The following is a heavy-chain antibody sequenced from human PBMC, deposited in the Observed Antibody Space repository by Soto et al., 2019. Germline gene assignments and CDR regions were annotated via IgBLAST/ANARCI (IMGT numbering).Heavy chain of an antibody. J-gene: IGHJ4*02. V-gene: IGHV1-69*12. D-gene: IGHD2-15*01. Sequence: QVQLVQSGAEVKKPGSSVKVSCKASGGTFSSYAISWVRQAPGQGLEWMGGIITIFGTANYAQKFQDRVTMTADAATSTAYMELSSLRSQDRAVYYCARGPSGSTGFIDFDCWGQGTLVTVSS. CDR3: ARGPSGSTGFIDFDC. CDR2: IITIFGTA. CDR1: GGTFSSYA.